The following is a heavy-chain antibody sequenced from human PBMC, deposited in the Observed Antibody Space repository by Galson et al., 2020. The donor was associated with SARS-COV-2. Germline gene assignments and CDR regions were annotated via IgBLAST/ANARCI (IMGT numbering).Heavy chain of an antibody. Sequence: GGSLRISCEASGFTFSDHAMHWVRQAPGKGLEWVAQIFFDGSEKYYGDSVRGRFTISRDSSKNTVYLQMNNLRVDDTAVYYCARDGQSSRGWAFDYWGQGTLLTVSS. CDR2: IFFDGSEK. J-gene: IGHJ4*02. D-gene: IGHD6-19*01. CDR1: GFTFSDHA. CDR3: ARDGQSSRGWAFDY. V-gene: IGHV3-33*01.